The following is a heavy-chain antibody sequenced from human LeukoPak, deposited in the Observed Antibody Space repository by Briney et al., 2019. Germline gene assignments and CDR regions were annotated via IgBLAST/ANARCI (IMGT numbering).Heavy chain of an antibody. D-gene: IGHD6-19*01. CDR2: IWYDGSNK. Sequence: PGGSLRLSCAASGFTFSSYGMHWVRQAPGKGLEWVALIWYDGSNKYYADSVKGRLTISRDNSKNTLYLQMNSLRAEDTAVYYCARTQQWLVREHYYYGMDVWGQGTTVTVSS. CDR3: ARTQQWLVREHYYYGMDV. V-gene: IGHV3-33*01. J-gene: IGHJ6*02. CDR1: GFTFSSYG.